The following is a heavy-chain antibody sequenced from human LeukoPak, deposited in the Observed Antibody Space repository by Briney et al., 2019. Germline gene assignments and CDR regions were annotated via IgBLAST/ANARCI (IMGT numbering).Heavy chain of an antibody. CDR2: IKSKTHGGTT. V-gene: IGHV3-15*01. J-gene: IGHJ3*02. D-gene: IGHD5-12*01. CDR1: GFIFSDAW. Sequence: GGSLRLSCAASGFIFSDAWMTWVRQAPGKGLEWVGRIKSKTHGGTTDYAAPVKGRFTISRDDSKNTLYLQMNSLKTEDTAVYYCITAEYSGYDGVYDIWGQGTMVTVSS. CDR3: ITAEYSGYDGVYDI.